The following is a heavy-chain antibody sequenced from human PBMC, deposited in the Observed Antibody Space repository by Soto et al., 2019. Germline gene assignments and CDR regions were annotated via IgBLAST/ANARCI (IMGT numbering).Heavy chain of an antibody. Sequence: PGGSLRLSCAASGFTFSSYAMSWVRQAPGKGLEWVSAISGSGGSTYYADSVKGRFTISRDNSKNTLYLQMNSLRAEDTAVYYWAKGIWFICYGMDVWGKGTTVTVAS. CDR3: AKGIWFICYGMDV. D-gene: IGHD3-10*01. V-gene: IGHV3-23*01. CDR1: GFTFSSYA. CDR2: ISGSGGST. J-gene: IGHJ6*04.